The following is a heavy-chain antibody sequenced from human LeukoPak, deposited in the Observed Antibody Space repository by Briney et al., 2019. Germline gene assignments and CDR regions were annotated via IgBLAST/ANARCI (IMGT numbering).Heavy chain of an antibody. J-gene: IGHJ3*02. CDR2: ISTYNGHT. CDR1: GYTFTSYG. CDR3: ARGGRWELPRPYAFDI. D-gene: IGHD1-26*01. V-gene: IGHV1-18*01. Sequence: ASVKVSCKASGYTFTSYGISWLRQAPGQGLERMGWISTYNGHTNYAQKLQGRVTMTTDTSTSTAYMELRNLRSDDTAVYYCARGGRWELPRPYAFDIWGQGTMVTVSP.